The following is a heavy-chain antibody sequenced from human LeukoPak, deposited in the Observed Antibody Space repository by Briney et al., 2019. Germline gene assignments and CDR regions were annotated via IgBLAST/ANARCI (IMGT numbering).Heavy chain of an antibody. J-gene: IGHJ4*02. CDR2: ISYDGSNK. CDR3: ASTLGLWSGHQLPAYLPVYFDY. D-gene: IGHD3-3*01. V-gene: IGHV3-30-3*01. CDR1: GFTFSSYA. Sequence: GGSLRLSCAASGFTFSSYAMHWFRQAPGKGLEWVAVISYDGSNKHYADSVKGRFTISRDNAKNSLYLQMNSLRAEDTAVYYCASTLGLWSGHQLPAYLPVYFDYWGQGTLVTVSS.